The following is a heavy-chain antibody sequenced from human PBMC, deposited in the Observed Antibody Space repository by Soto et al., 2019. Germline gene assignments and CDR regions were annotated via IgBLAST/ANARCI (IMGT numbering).Heavy chain of an antibody. D-gene: IGHD3-22*01. J-gene: IGHJ4*02. CDR1: GGSISSYY. Sequence: SETLSLTCTVSGGSISSYYWSWIRQPPGKGLEWIGYIYYSGSTNYNPSLKSRVTISVDTSKNQFSLKLSSVTAADTAVYYCARDPAYDSSGLFDYWGQGTLVTVSS. V-gene: IGHV4-59*01. CDR2: IYYSGST. CDR3: ARDPAYDSSGLFDY.